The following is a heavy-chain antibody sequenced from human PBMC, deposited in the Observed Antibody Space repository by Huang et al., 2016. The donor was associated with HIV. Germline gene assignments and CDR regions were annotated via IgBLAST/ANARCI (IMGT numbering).Heavy chain of an antibody. Sequence: HLQESGPGLVKPSETLSLTCSVSGGSIKSTNFYWGWIRQPPGTGLEWIGSIYHSGDTSYNPSLKSRVTISVDTSKKQFSLKLNFVTAADTAIYYCVRQTFYYDSGGYPPDYWGQGTLVIVSS. V-gene: IGHV4-39*01. CDR3: VRQTFYYDSGGYPPDY. CDR1: GGSIKSTNFY. J-gene: IGHJ4*02. CDR2: IYHSGDT. D-gene: IGHD3-22*01.